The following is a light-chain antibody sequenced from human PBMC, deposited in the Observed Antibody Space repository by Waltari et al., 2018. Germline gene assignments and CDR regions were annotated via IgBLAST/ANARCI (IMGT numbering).Light chain of an antibody. Sequence: DIRMTQSPSTLSASVGDRVTITCRASHNIHTWLAWYQQKPGKAPQLLIYKASGLQSGVPSRFSGSGSGTEFTLTISSLQPDDSATYYCQQYNSFLLTFGGGTKVEIK. CDR2: KAS. V-gene: IGKV1-5*03. J-gene: IGKJ4*01. CDR1: HNIHTW. CDR3: QQYNSFLLT.